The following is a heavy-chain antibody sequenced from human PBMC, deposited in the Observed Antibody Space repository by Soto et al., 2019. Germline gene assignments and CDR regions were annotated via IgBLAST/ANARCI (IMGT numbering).Heavy chain of an antibody. CDR3: ARELTGWYFDY. D-gene: IGHD3-9*01. J-gene: IGHJ4*02. CDR2: ISYDGNNK. V-gene: IGHV3-30*03. CDR1: GFTFSVYG. Sequence: GGSLRLSCAASGFTFSVYGMHWVRQAPGKGLEWVALISYDGNNKYYADTVKGRFTISRDNSKNTLYLQTNSLRAEDTAVYYCARELTGWYFDYWGQGSMVTVSS.